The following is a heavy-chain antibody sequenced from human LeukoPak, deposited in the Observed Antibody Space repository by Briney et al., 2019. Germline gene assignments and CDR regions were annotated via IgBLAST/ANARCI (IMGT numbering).Heavy chain of an antibody. CDR2: VYTSGST. CDR3: ARRDYDSSSYNTLYYFDY. D-gene: IGHD3-22*01. J-gene: IGHJ4*02. CDR1: GGSISSGSYY. Sequence: KTSETLSLTCTVSGGSISSGSYYWSWIRQPAGKGLEWIGRVYTSGSTNYNPSLKSRVTMPLDTSKNQFSPKLSSVTAADTAVYYCARRDYDSSSYNTLYYFDYWGQGTLVTVSS. V-gene: IGHV4-61*02.